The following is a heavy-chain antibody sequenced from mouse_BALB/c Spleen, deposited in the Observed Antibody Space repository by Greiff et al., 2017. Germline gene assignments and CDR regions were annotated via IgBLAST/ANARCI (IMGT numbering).Heavy chain of an antibody. J-gene: IGHJ3*01. V-gene: IGHV5-6*01. Sequence: EVKVVESGGDLVKPGGSLKLSCAASGFTFSSYGMSWVRQTPDKRLEWVATISSGGSYTYYPDSVKGRFTISRDNAKNTLYLQMSSLKSEDTAMYYCASFNWDGFAYWGQGTLVTVSA. CDR3: ASFNWDGFAY. D-gene: IGHD4-1*02. CDR1: GFTFSSYG. CDR2: ISSGGSYT.